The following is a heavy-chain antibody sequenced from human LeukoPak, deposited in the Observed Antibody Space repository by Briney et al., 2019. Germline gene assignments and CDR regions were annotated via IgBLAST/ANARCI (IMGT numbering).Heavy chain of an antibody. CDR3: ARGAGRTGTTLMGY. CDR1: GGSISSGGYY. J-gene: IGHJ4*02. V-gene: IGHV4-31*03. D-gene: IGHD1-7*01. Sequence: SQTLSLTCTVSGGSISSGGYYWSWIRQHPGKGLEWIGYIYYSGSTYYNPSLKSRVTISVDTSKNQFSLKLSSVTAADTAVYYCARGAGRTGTTLMGYWGQGTPVTVSS. CDR2: IYYSGST.